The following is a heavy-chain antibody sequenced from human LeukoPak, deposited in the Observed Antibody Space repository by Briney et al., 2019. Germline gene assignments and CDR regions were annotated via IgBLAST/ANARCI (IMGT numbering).Heavy chain of an antibody. CDR1: GFTFSSYS. J-gene: IGHJ5*02. V-gene: IGHV3-21*01. D-gene: IGHD6-19*01. CDR3: ARAATVAGITS. Sequence: PGGSLRLSCAASGFTFSSYSTNWVRQAPGKGLEWVSSISSSSSYIYYADSVKGRFTISRDNPKNSLYLQMNSLRAEDTAVYYCARAATVAGITSWGQGTLVTVSS. CDR2: ISSSSSYI.